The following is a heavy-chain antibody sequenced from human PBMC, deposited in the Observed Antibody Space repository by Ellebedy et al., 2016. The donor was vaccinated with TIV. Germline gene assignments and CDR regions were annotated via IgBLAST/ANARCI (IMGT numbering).Heavy chain of an antibody. J-gene: IGHJ3*02. CDR3: ARWFDASDNDAFDI. CDR1: GGSINHRY. D-gene: IGHD2-2*01. V-gene: IGHV4-4*07. Sequence: MPSETLSLTCTVSGGSINHRYLRWIRQVADPGLEGIGRIYSSGTTNYNPSLNSRVTMSVDTSTNQFSLRLTSVTAADMAIYYCARWFDASDNDAFDIWGQGRVVIVSS. CDR2: IYSSGTT.